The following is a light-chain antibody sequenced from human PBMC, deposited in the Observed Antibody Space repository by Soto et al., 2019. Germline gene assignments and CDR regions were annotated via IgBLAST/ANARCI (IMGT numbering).Light chain of an antibody. J-gene: IGKJ1*01. V-gene: IGKV3-11*01. CDR1: QTVSRY. CDR3: QQYGSSPPT. Sequence: IVLTHSPATLSLSPCERATLSFRASQTVSRYLAWYQQKPGQAPRLLIYDASKRATGIPARFSGSGFGTDFTLTISSLEPEDFAVYYCQQYGSSPPTFGQGTKVDIK. CDR2: DAS.